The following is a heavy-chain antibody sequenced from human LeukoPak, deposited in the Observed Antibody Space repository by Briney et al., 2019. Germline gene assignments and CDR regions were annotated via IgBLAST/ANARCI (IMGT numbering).Heavy chain of an antibody. J-gene: IGHJ4*02. CDR3: ARFLKAAAYCFDY. CDR2: INHSGST. Sequence: SETLSLTCAVYGGSFSGYYWSWIRQPPGKGLEWIGEINHSGSTNYNPSLKNRVTISVDTSKNQFSLKLSSVTAADTAVYYCARFLKAAAYCFDYWGQGTLVTVSS. D-gene: IGHD6-13*01. CDR1: GGSFSGYY. V-gene: IGHV4-34*01.